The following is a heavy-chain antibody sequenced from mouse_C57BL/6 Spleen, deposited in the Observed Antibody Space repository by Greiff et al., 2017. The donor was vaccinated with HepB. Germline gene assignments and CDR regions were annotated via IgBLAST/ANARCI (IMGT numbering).Heavy chain of an antibody. J-gene: IGHJ4*01. V-gene: IGHV5-17*01. CDR2: ISSGSSTI. CDR3: AKHYYGSSDYAMDY. CDR1: GFTFSDYG. Sequence: DVMLVESGGGLVKPGGSLKLSCAASGFTFSDYGMHWVRQAPEKGLEWVAYISSGSSTIYYADTVKGRFTISRDNAKNTLFLQMTSLRSEDTAMYYCAKHYYGSSDYAMDYWGQGTSVTVSS. D-gene: IGHD1-1*01.